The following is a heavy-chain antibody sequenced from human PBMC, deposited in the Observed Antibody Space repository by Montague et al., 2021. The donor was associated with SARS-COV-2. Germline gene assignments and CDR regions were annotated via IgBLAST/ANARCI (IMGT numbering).Heavy chain of an antibody. D-gene: IGHD1-1*01. V-gene: IGHV4-39*01. CDR1: GAYIGSSFSY. J-gene: IGHJ5*01. CDR3: AGYRVGTMLDS. CDR2: IGYSASS. Sequence: SETLSLTCTVPGAYIGSSFSYWGWIRQPPGKGLVWIGSIGYSASSFYNPSLRSRVTISEDTSRNQFSLKVTSVTAADTAVYYCAGYRVGTMLDSWGPGTLVTVSS.